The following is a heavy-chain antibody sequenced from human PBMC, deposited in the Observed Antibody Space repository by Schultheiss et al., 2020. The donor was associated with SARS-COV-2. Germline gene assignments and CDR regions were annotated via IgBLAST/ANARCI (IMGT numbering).Heavy chain of an antibody. CDR1: GYTFTSYG. D-gene: IGHD2-21*01. J-gene: IGHJ6*02. CDR2: ISAYNGNT. V-gene: IGHV1-18*01. Sequence: ASVKVSCKASGYTFTSYGITWVRQAPGQGLEWMAWISAYNGNTNYAQKLQGRVTVTTDTSTSTAYMELRSLRSDDTAVYYCARDYLVPNFYYYYGMDVWGQGTTVTVSS. CDR3: ARDYLVPNFYYYYGMDV.